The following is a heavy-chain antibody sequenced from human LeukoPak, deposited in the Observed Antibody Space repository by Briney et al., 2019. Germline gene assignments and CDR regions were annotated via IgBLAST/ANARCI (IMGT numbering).Heavy chain of an antibody. CDR3: AKDVAGAGMQGFNY. CDR1: GFTFSSYA. Sequence: GGSLRLSCAASGFTFSSYAMSWVRQAPGKGLEWVSAISGSGGSTYYADSVKGRFTISRDNSKSTLYLQMNSLRAEDTAVYYCAKDVAGAGMQGFNYWGQGTLVTVSS. V-gene: IGHV3-23*01. D-gene: IGHD6-19*01. CDR2: ISGSGGST. J-gene: IGHJ4*02.